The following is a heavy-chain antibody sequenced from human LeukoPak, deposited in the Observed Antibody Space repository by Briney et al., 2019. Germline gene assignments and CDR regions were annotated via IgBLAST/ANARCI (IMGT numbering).Heavy chain of an antibody. J-gene: IGHJ4*02. CDR2: FDPEDGET. Sequence: ASVKVSCKASGYTFTGYYMHWVRQAPGKGLEWMGGFDPEDGETIYAQKFQGRVTMTEDTSTDTAYMELSSLRSEDTAVYYCATGAITMVRGVIITSDYWGQGTLVTVSS. V-gene: IGHV1-24*01. D-gene: IGHD3-10*01. CDR3: ATGAITMVRGVIITSDY. CDR1: GYTFTGYY.